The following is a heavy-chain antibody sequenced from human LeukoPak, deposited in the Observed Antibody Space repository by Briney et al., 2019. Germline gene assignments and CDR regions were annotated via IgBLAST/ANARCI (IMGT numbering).Heavy chain of an antibody. CDR1: GASISSYY. V-gene: IGHV4-59*01. CDR2: IYNSGTT. D-gene: IGHD3-10*01. CDR3: ARDRYYYGSGRYSGFDF. J-gene: IGHJ3*01. Sequence: SESLSLTCTVSGASISSYYYNWIRQPPGKGLEWVGYIYNSGTTNYNPSLKSGVTISLDRSKNQFSLKLRSVTAADTAVYYCARDRYYYGSGRYSGFDFWGQGTMVTVSS.